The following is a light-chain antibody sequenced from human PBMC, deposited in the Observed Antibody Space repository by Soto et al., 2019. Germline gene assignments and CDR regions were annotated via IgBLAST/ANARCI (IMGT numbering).Light chain of an antibody. J-gene: IGKJ4*01. CDR2: GAS. Sequence: EIVLTQSPGTLSLSPGERATLFCRASQSVASRNLAWYQQKPGQAPRLLIFGASTRATGIPARFSGSGSGTEFTLTISSLQSEDFAVYYCQQYQSLTFGGGTKVDIK. CDR1: QSVASRN. CDR3: QQYQSLT. V-gene: IGKV3-20*01.